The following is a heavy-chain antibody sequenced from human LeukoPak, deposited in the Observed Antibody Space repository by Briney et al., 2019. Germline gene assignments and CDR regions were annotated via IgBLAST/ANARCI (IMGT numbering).Heavy chain of an antibody. CDR3: AKSGYCGGDCYYAFDI. V-gene: IGHV4-39*01. J-gene: IGHJ3*02. CDR1: VGSISSSSYY. D-gene: IGHD2-21*02. CDR2: IYYSGST. Sequence: SETLSLTCTVSVGSISSSSYYWGWIRQPPGKGLECIGSIYYSGSTYYNPSLKSRVTISVDTSKNQFSLKLSSVTAADTAVYYCAKSGYCGGDCYYAFDIWGQGTMVTVSS.